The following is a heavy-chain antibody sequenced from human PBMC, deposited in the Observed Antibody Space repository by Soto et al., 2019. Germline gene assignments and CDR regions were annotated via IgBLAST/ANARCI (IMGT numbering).Heavy chain of an antibody. Sequence: ASVKVSCKASGYTFTSYYMHWVRQAPGQGLEWMGIINPSGGSTSYAQKFQGRVTMTRDTSTSTVYMELSSLRSEDTAVYYCARVGLAAAGPNWFDPWGQGTLVTVSS. D-gene: IGHD6-13*01. CDR2: INPSGGST. CDR1: GYTFTSYY. CDR3: ARVGLAAAGPNWFDP. V-gene: IGHV1-46*03. J-gene: IGHJ5*02.